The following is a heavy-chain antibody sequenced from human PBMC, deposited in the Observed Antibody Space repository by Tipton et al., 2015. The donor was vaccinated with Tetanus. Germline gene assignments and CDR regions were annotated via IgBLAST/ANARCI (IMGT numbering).Heavy chain of an antibody. Sequence: PGLVKPSQTLSLTCSVSGGAFRRENFYWSWIRQPPGKGLEWIGYIYHSETTYYNPTLKSRVTISLGPSQNQVSLRLTSVTAADTAVYFCARGPRVGTIVVPSAIWFDAWGQGTLVTVSS. J-gene: IGHJ5*02. CDR2: IYHSETT. D-gene: IGHD2-21*01. V-gene: IGHV4-30-4*01. CDR1: GGAFRRENFY. CDR3: ARGPRVGTIVVPSAIWFDA.